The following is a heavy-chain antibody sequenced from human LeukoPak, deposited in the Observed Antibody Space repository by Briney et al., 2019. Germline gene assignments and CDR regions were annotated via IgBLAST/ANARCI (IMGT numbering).Heavy chain of an antibody. CDR1: GGTFSSYA. CDR3: ARDRGQDDSSGYID. J-gene: IGHJ3*01. D-gene: IGHD3-22*01. Sequence: ASVKVSCKSSGGTFSSYAITWVRQAPGQGLEWMGGIIPIFGTPNYAQKFQGRVTITTDESTSTAYMELSSLRPEDTAVYYCARDRGQDDSSGYIDWGQGTMVTVSS. CDR2: IIPIFGTP. V-gene: IGHV1-69*05.